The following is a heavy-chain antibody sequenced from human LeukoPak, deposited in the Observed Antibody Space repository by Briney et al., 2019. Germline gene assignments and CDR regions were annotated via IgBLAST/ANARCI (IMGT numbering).Heavy chain of an antibody. D-gene: IGHD3-3*01. CDR3: ARRGGYDFWSGNFGNWFDP. Sequence: SETLPLTCAVHGGSFSGYYWSWIRQPPGKGLEWIGEINHSGSTNYNPSLKSRVTISVDTSKNQFSLKLSSVTAADTAVYYCARRGGYDFWSGNFGNWFDPWGQGTLVTVSS. CDR1: GGSFSGYY. J-gene: IGHJ5*02. CDR2: INHSGST. V-gene: IGHV4-34*01.